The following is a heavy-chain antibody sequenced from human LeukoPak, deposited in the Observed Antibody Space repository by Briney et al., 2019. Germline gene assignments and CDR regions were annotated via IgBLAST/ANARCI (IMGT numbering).Heavy chain of an antibody. CDR1: GASISGGTYY. Sequence: SETLSLTCSVSGASISGGTYYWGWIRQPPGKGLEWIGSIYYTGSTYDNPSLKSRVTISVDTSKNQFSLKLSSVTAADTAVYYCARRGGSGRAFDFWGQGTLVTVSS. CDR2: IYYTGST. D-gene: IGHD1-26*01. J-gene: IGHJ4*02. V-gene: IGHV4-39*01. CDR3: ARRGGSGRAFDF.